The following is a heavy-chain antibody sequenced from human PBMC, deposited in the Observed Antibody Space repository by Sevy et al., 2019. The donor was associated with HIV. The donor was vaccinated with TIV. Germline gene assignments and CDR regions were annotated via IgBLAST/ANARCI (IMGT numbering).Heavy chain of an antibody. CDR1: GGSISSYD. J-gene: IGHJ4*02. D-gene: IGHD6-19*01. CDR2: MYTSGSP. V-gene: IGHV4-4*07. CDR3: ARDYSSGCYSYFDY. Sequence: SETLSLTCTVSGGSISSYDWSWIRQPAGKGLEWIGRMYTSGSPNYNPSVKSRVTMSVNTAKNQFSLKLSSVTAADTAVYYCARDYSSGCYSYFDYWGQGIMVTVSS.